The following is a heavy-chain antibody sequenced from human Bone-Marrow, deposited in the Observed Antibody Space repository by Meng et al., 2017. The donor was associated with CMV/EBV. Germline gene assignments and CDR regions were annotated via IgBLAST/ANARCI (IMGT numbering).Heavy chain of an antibody. CDR2: IYSGGTT. J-gene: IGHJ4*02. CDR1: GFTFSNAW. V-gene: IGHV3-66*02. CDR3: TRDTSWSSSY. Sequence: GESLKISCAASGFTFSNAWMSWVRQAPEKGLEWVSVIYSGGTTYYADSVKGRFTVSRDTSKNTLYLQMNGLIDEDTAVYYCTRDTSWSSSYWGQGTLVTVSS. D-gene: IGHD6-6*01.